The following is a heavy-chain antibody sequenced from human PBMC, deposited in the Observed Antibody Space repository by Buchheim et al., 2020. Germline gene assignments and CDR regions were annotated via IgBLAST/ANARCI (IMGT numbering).Heavy chain of an antibody. CDR1: GGSFSGYY. CDR3: ARRSRYMGYFDY. CDR2: INHSGST. J-gene: IGHJ4*02. Sequence: QVQLQQWGAGLLKPSETLSLTCAVYGGSFSGYYWSWIRQPPGKGLEWIGEINHSGSTNYNPSLKSRVTLSVDTSKNQFSLKLSSVTAADTAVYYCARRSRYMGYFDYWGQGTL. D-gene: IGHD1-1*01. V-gene: IGHV4-34*01.